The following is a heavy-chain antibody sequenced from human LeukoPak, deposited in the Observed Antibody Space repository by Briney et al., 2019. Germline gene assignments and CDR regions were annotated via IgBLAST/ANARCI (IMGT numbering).Heavy chain of an antibody. CDR3: ARGHLLSSYSSSWAGYYYGMDV. V-gene: IGHV1-2*04. CDR2: INPNSGGT. D-gene: IGHD6-13*01. J-gene: IGHJ6*02. CDR1: GYTFTGYY. Sequence: GASVKVSCKASGYTFTGYYMHWVRQAPGQGLEWMGWINPNSGGTNYAQKFQGWVTMTRDTSISTAYMELSRLRSDDTAVYYCARGHLLSSYSSSWAGYYYGMDVWGQGTTVTVSS.